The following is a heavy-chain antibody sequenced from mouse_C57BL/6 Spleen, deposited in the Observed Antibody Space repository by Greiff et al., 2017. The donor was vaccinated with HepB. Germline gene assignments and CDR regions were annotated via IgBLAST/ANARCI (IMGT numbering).Heavy chain of an antibody. D-gene: IGHD2-5*01. Sequence: VQLQQPGAELVKPGASVKLSCKASGYTFTSYWMQWVKQRPGQGLEWIGEIDPSDSYTNYNQKFKGKATLTVDTSSSTAYMQLSSLTSEDSAVYYCAREDYYSNPFDYWGQGTTLTVSS. J-gene: IGHJ2*01. V-gene: IGHV1-50*01. CDR3: AREDYYSNPFDY. CDR2: IDPSDSYT. CDR1: GYTFTSYW.